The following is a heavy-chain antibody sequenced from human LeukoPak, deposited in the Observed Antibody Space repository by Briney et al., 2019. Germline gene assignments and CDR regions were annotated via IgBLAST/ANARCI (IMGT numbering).Heavy chain of an antibody. D-gene: IGHD5-18*01. CDR1: GFTFDDFG. V-gene: IGHV3-20*04. J-gene: IGHJ5*02. CDR3: ARGIAAMVS. CDR2: ISRNGGST. Sequence: SGGSLRLSCAASGFTFDDFGMSWVRQAPGKGLEWVCGISRNGGSTGYAASVKGRFTISKNNAENSLFLQMNSLRAEDTALYYCARGIAAMVSWGQGTLVTVSS.